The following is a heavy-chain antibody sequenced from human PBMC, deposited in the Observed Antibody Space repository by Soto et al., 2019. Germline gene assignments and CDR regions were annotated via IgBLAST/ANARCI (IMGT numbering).Heavy chain of an antibody. D-gene: IGHD3-22*01. CDR1: GGSISRSSYC. CDR2: IYYSGST. J-gene: IGHJ4*02. V-gene: IGHV4-39*01. CDR3: ARSNYYDSSGYYYAYYFDY. Sequence: SETLSLTCTVSGGSISRSSYCWGWIRQPPGKGLEWIGSIYYSGSTYYNPSLKSRVTISVDTSKNQFSLKLSSVTAADTAVYYCARSNYYDSSGYYYAYYFDYWGQGTLVTVSS.